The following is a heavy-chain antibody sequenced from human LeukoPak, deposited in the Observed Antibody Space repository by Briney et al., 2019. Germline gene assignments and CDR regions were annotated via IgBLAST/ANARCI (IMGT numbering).Heavy chain of an antibody. CDR3: ARVFGVVSIAIFDY. CDR1: VYSFSAYY. V-gene: IGHV1-2*02. D-gene: IGHD3-10*01. J-gene: IGHJ4*02. Sequence: ASETVSRKASVYSFSAYYIHWMRQAPAQGLEWVGWISPNSDGRNLTQKFQGKVTMTMDTSTSTAYMELRSLRSDDAAVYYCARVFGVVSIAIFDYWGQGTLVTISS. CDR2: ISPNSDGR.